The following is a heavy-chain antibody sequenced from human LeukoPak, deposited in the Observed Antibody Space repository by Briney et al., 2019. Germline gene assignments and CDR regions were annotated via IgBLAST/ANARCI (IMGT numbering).Heavy chain of an antibody. V-gene: IGHV3-48*02. D-gene: IGHD3-22*01. CDR3: ARDEITMRGFDI. CDR2: ISRGSTTI. J-gene: IGHJ3*02. CDR1: GFTLSSYS. Sequence: GGSLRLSCAASGFTLSSYSMNWVRQAPGKGLEWLSYISRGSTTIYYADSVKGRFTISRDNAKNSLYLQMNSLRDEDTAVYYCARDEITMRGFDIWGQGTMVTVSS.